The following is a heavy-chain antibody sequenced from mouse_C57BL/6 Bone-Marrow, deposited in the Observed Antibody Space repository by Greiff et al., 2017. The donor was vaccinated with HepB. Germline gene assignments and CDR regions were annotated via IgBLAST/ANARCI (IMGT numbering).Heavy chain of an antibody. CDR1: GFNIKDDY. CDR2: IDPENGDT. D-gene: IGHD1-1*01. CDR3: TPVVPMDY. V-gene: IGHV14-4*01. J-gene: IGHJ4*01. Sequence: EVQLQQSGAELVRPGASVKLSCTASGFNIKDDYMHWVKQRPEQGLEWIGWIDPENGDTEYASKFQGKATITADTCSNTAYLQLRSLTSEDTAVYYCTPVVPMDYWGQGTSVTVSS.